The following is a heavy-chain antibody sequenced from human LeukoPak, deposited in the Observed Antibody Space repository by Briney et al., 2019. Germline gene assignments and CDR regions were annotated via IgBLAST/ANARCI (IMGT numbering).Heavy chain of an antibody. D-gene: IGHD3-9*01. Sequence: SETLSLTCAVYGGSFSGYYWSWIRQPPGKGLEWIGEINHSGSTNYNPSLKSRVTISVDTSKNQFSLKLSSVTAADTAVYYCARGARYDILTRYYKDIYYYYYYMDVWGKGTTVTVSS. CDR3: ARGARYDILTRYYKDIYYYYYYMDV. CDR2: INHSGST. CDR1: GGSFSGYY. V-gene: IGHV4-34*01. J-gene: IGHJ6*03.